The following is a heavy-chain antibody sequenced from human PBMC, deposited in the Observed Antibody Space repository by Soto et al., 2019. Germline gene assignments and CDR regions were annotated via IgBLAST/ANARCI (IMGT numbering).Heavy chain of an antibody. CDR1: GFTFSSYA. J-gene: IGHJ4*02. D-gene: IGHD3-22*01. CDR2: ISYDGSNK. CDR3: ARGQPPGESYYYDSSGFKPPDY. V-gene: IGHV3-30-3*01. Sequence: GGSLRLSCAASGFTFSSYAMHWVRQAPGKGLEWVAVISYDGSNKYYADSVKGRFTISRDNSKNTLYLQMNSLRAEDTAVYYCARGQPPGESYYYDSSGFKPPDYWGQGTLVTVSS.